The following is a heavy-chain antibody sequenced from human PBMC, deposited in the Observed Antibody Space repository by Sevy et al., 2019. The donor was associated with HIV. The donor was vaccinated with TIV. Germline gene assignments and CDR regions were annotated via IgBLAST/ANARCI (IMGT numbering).Heavy chain of an antibody. CDR3: ARDLGGYGGNSIDY. J-gene: IGHJ4*02. V-gene: IGHV1-18*01. CDR2: ISAYNGDT. Sequence: ASVKVSCKASGYPFTSYGISWVRQAPGQGLEWMGWISAYNGDTNYAQKFQGRVTLTTDTSTSTGYMEPRSLRSDDTAVYYCARDLGGYGGNSIDYWGQGTLVTVSS. CDR1: GYPFTSYG. D-gene: IGHD2-21*02.